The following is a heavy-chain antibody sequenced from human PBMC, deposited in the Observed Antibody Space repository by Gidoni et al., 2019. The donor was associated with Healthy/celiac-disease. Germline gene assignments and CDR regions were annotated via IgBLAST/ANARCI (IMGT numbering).Heavy chain of an antibody. Sequence: QVQLVESGGGVVQPGRSLRLSCAASGFTFSSYGLHWVRQAPGKGLEWVAVISYDGSNKYYADSVKGRFTISRDNSKNTLYLQMNSLRAEDTAVYYCAKDTLYCSGGSCYSAFDYWGQGTLVTVSS. V-gene: IGHV3-30*18. CDR3: AKDTLYCSGGSCYSAFDY. CDR1: GFTFSSYG. J-gene: IGHJ4*02. D-gene: IGHD2-15*01. CDR2: ISYDGSNK.